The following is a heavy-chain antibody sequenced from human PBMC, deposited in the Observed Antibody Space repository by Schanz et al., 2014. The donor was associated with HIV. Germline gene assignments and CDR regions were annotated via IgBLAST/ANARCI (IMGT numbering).Heavy chain of an antibody. J-gene: IGHJ6*02. V-gene: IGHV3-33*01. CDR2: IWHDGSNK. CDR1: GFMFSNYG. CDR3: ATELIFSGSYSYYLDMDV. D-gene: IGHD2-21*01. Sequence: QEHLVESGGGGVQPGRSVRLSCAASGFMFSNYGMHWVRQAPGKGLEWVPVIWHDGSNKFYADSVKGRFTISKDNSKNTLFLQMDSLRVEDTAVYFCATELIFSGSYSYYLDMDVWGQGTTVTVSS.